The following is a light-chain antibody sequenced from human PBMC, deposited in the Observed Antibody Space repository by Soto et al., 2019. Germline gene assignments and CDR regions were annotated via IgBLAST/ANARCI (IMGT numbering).Light chain of an antibody. V-gene: IGLV2-14*03. CDR2: DGF. CDR3: SSYTSDSTVI. CDR1: NSDVGAYDY. Sequence: QSALTQPASVSGSPGQSITISCTGTNSDVGAYDYVSWYQQYPGKAPKLMIYDGFSRPSEVSNRFSGSKSAYTASLTISGLQTEDEADYYCSSYTSDSTVIFGGGTKLTVL. J-gene: IGLJ2*01.